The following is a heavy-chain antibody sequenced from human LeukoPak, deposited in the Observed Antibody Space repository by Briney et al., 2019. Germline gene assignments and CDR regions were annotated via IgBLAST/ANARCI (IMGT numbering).Heavy chain of an antibody. D-gene: IGHD3-16*01. Sequence: PSETLSLTCAVYGGSFSGYYWSWIRQPPGKGLEWIGEINHSGSTNYNPSLKSRVTISVDTSKNQFSLKLSSVTAADTAVYYCARAIRSEGLAFDIWGQGTMVTVSS. CDR2: INHSGST. CDR3: ARAIRSEGLAFDI. CDR1: GGSFSGYY. V-gene: IGHV4-34*01. J-gene: IGHJ3*02.